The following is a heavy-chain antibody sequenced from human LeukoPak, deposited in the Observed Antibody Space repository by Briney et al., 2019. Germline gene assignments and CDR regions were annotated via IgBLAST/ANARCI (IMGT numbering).Heavy chain of an antibody. D-gene: IGHD2-15*01. CDR3: AKERYSIVQRMRIVEGFDF. J-gene: IGHJ4*02. CDR2: IYVDGRTT. Sequence: GGSLRLSCVASGFTFSNYWMHWVRQPPGKGLVWVSRIYVDGRTTNYADSVKGRFTISRDNSKSTVYLQLNNLRGEDTAIYYCAKERYSIVQRMRIVEGFDFWGQGTLVTVSS. V-gene: IGHV3-74*01. CDR1: GFTFSNYW.